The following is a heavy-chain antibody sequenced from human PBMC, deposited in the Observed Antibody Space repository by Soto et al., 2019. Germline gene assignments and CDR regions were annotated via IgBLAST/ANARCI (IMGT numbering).Heavy chain of an antibody. CDR2: ISSAVNT. Sequence: GGSLRLSCAGSGFTFSNYAMSWVRQAPGKGLEWVSAISSAVNTYYADSVKGRFTISRDNSKNTLSLQMNSLRAEDTAVYYCARESEDLASNFDYWGQGTLVTVSS. J-gene: IGHJ4*02. V-gene: IGHV3-23*01. CDR3: ARESEDLASNFDY. CDR1: GFTFSNYA.